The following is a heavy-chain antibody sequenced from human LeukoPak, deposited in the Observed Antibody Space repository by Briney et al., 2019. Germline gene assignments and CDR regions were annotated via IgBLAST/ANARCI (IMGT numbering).Heavy chain of an antibody. CDR3: ARSAGIAATIVLGY. J-gene: IGHJ4*02. CDR2: IYGGGST. V-gene: IGHV3-66*01. D-gene: IGHD5-12*01. Sequence: GGSLRLSCAASGFTVSSNYMSWVRQAPGKGLEWVSVIYGGGSTYYADSVKGRFTISRDNSKNSLYLEMNSLRVEDTAVYYCARSAGIAATIVLGYWGQGTLVTVSS. CDR1: GFTVSSNY.